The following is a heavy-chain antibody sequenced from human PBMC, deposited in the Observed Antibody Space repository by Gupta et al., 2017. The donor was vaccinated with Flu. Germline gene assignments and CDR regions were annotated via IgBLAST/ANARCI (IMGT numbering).Heavy chain of an antibody. V-gene: IGHV3-33*01. CDR2: IWYDVSNK. J-gene: IGHJ3*02. CDR3: ARGEDIVVVVAAVEHDAFDI. CDR1: GFTFSSYG. Sequence: QVQLVESGGGVVQPGTSLRLSCAASGFTFSSYGMPWVRQAPGKGLEWVAVIWYDVSNKYYADSVKGRFTISRDNSKNTLYLQMNSLRAEDTAVYYCARGEDIVVVVAAVEHDAFDIWGQGTMVTVSS. D-gene: IGHD2-15*01.